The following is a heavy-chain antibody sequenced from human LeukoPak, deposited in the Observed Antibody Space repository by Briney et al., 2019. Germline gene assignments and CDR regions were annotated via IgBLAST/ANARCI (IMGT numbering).Heavy chain of an antibody. D-gene: IGHD3-10*01. Sequence: PSETLSLTCTVSGGSISSYYWSWIRQPPGKGLEWIGYIYYSGSTNYNPSLKSRVTISVDTSKNQFSLKLSSVTAADTAVYYCARDLWGRTMVRGAGGMDVWGQGTTVTVSS. CDR1: GGSISSYY. CDR3: ARDLWGRTMVRGAGGMDV. J-gene: IGHJ6*02. CDR2: IYYSGST. V-gene: IGHV4-59*01.